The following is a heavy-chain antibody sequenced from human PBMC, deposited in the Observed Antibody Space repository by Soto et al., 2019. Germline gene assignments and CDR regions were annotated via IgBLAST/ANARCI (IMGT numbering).Heavy chain of an antibody. V-gene: IGHV4-34*01. J-gene: IGHJ6*02. CDR3: ARGRGVRGVPLPYYYYGMDV. CDR2: INHSGST. CDR1: GGSFSGYY. Sequence: QVQLQQWGAGLLKPSETLSLTCAVYGGSFSGYYWSWIRQPPGKGLEWIGEINHSGSTTYNPSLKSRVTISVDTSKNQFSLKLSSVTAADTAVYYCARGRGVRGVPLPYYYYGMDVWGQGTTVTVSS. D-gene: IGHD3-10*01.